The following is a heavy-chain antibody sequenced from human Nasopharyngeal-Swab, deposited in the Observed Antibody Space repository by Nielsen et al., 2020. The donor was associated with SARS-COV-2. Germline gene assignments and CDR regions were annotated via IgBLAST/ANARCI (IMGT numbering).Heavy chain of an antibody. CDR3: ARGLDYGDYAFDY. Sequence: ASVKVSCKDSGYTFTSYAMHWVRQAPGQRLEWMGWINAGNGNTKYSQKFQGRVTITRDTSASTAYMELSSLRSEDTAVYYCARGLDYGDYAFDYWGQGTLVTVSS. D-gene: IGHD4-17*01. CDR1: GYTFTSYA. J-gene: IGHJ4*02. CDR2: INAGNGNT. V-gene: IGHV1-3*01.